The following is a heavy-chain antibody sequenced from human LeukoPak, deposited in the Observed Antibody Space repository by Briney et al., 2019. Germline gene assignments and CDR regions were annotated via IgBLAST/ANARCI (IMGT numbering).Heavy chain of an antibody. D-gene: IGHD4-17*01. J-gene: IGHJ4*02. CDR3: ANPIYSGDYDQFDY. CDR2: IHGSGVST. CDR1: GFTFSNYA. V-gene: IGHV3-23*01. Sequence: GGSLRLSCAASGFTFSNYAMSWVRQAPGKGLEWVSTIHGSGVSTYYADSVKGRFTISRDNSKNTLYLQMNSLRAEDTAVYFCANPIYSGDYDQFDYWGRGTLVTVSS.